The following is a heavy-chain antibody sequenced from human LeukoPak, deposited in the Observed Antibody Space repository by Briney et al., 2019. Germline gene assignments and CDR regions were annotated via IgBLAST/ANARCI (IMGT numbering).Heavy chain of an antibody. CDR3: ARGGGLDV. CDR1: GFEFRTYT. V-gene: IGHV3-7*03. J-gene: IGHJ6*02. CDR2: INHNGNVN. D-gene: IGHD3-16*01. Sequence: TGGSLRLSCAASGFEFRTYTMNWARQAPGEGLEWVASINHNGNVNYYVDSVKGRFTISRDNAKNSLYLQMSNLRAEDTAVYFCARGGGLDVWGQGATVTVSS.